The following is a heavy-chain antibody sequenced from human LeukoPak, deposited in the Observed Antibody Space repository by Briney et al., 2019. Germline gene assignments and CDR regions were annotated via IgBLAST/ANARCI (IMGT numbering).Heavy chain of an antibody. Sequence: GGSLRLSCSASGFTFSNSWMHWVRQAPGKGLLWVSRINSDGSTTNYADSVKGRFTISRDNAKNTLYLQMNSLRAEDTAVYYCARLLYGGSGPYDYWGQGTLVTVSS. V-gene: IGHV3-74*01. CDR2: INSDGSTT. D-gene: IGHD3-22*01. J-gene: IGHJ4*02. CDR1: GFTFSNSW. CDR3: ARLLYGGSGPYDY.